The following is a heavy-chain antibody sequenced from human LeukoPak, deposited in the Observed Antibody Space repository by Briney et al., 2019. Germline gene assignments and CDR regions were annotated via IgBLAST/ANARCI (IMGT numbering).Heavy chain of an antibody. CDR2: IGSSSSYI. J-gene: IGHJ4*02. CDR1: GFTFSDTW. Sequence: GGSLRLSCAASGFTFSDTWMHWVRQAPGKGLEWVSSIGSSSSYIYYADSVKGRFTISRDNAKNSLYLQMNSLRAEDTAVYYCARDPWGSGSAPTDYWGQGTLVTVSS. D-gene: IGHD3-16*01. CDR3: ARDPWGSGSAPTDY. V-gene: IGHV3-21*01.